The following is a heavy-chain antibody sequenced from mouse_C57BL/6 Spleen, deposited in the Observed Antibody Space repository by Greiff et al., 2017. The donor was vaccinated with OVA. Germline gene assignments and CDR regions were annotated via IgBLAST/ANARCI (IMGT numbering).Heavy chain of an antibody. V-gene: IGHV1-52*01. CDR3: ASIYYYGHGFAY. D-gene: IGHD1-1*01. CDR2: IDPSDSET. J-gene: IGHJ3*01. CDR1: GYTFTSYW. Sequence: QVQLQQPGAELVRPGSSVKLSCKASGYTFTSYWMHWVKQRPIQGLEWIGNIDPSDSETHYNQKFKDKATLTVDKSSSTAYMQLSSLTSEDSAVYYCASIYYYGHGFAYWGQGTLVTVSA.